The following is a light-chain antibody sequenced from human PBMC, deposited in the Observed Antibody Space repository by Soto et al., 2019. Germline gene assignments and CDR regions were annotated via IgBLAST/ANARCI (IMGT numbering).Light chain of an antibody. CDR3: QQSYITPYT. Sequence: DIQMTQSPSSLSASVGDTVTITCRASQSISVHLNWYQQKPGKVPKLLIHAASNLHSGDTSSFSGSGSETDFALTISSLQPEDFATYYRQQSYITPYTFGQGTKLQIK. CDR1: QSISVH. V-gene: IGKV1-39*01. J-gene: IGKJ2*01. CDR2: AAS.